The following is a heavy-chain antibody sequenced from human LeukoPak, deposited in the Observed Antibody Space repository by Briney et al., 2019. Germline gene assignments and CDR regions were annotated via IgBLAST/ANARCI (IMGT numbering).Heavy chain of an antibody. D-gene: IGHD2-21*01. CDR3: ARGMWTSIDY. Sequence: GGSLRLSCAASGFTFSSYSMNWVRQAPGKGLEWVSSISSSSSYICYADSVKGRFTISRDNAKNSLYLQMNSLRAEDTAVYYCARGMWTSIDYWGQGTLVTVSS. CDR1: GFTFSSYS. J-gene: IGHJ4*02. CDR2: ISSSSSYI. V-gene: IGHV3-21*01.